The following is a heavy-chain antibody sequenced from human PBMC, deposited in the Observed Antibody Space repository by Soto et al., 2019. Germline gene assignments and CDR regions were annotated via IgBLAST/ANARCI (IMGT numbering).Heavy chain of an antibody. CDR1: GFTFTSSA. CDR2: IVVGSGNT. V-gene: IGHV1-58*02. D-gene: IGHD3-3*01. J-gene: IGHJ6*03. CDR3: AADTLYDFWSGYSDYYYYDMDV. Sequence: SVKVSCKASGFTFTSSAMQWVRQARGQRLEWIGWIVVGSGNTNYAQKFQERVTITRDMSTSTAYMELSSLRSEDTAVYYCAADTLYDFWSGYSDYYYYDMDVWGKGTTVTV.